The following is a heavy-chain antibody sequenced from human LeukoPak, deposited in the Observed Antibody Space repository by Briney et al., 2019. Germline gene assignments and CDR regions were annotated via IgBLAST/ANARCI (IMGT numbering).Heavy chain of an antibody. CDR1: GYTFTDYY. V-gene: IGHV1-2*06. CDR2: INPNSGGT. Sequence: ASVKVSCKASGYTFTDYYVHWVRQAPGQGLEWMGRINPNSGGTERAQKFHGRFTMTRDTSTGTAYMELSRLKSDDTARYYCSRGNSGYEWVGAAYWGQGTLVTVSS. CDR3: SRGNSGYEWVGAAY. J-gene: IGHJ4*02. D-gene: IGHD5-12*01.